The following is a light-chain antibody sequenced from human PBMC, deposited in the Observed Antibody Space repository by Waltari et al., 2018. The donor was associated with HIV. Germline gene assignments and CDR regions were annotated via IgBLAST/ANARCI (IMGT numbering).Light chain of an antibody. CDR3: QQRGTWPT. Sequence: EIVLTQSPATLSLSPGERATLSCRASQSVGSYLAWYQHKPGQAPRLLIYDASHRASGIPPRFSGSGSGKDFTLTISRLEPEDFAVYYCQQRGTWPTFGPGTKLEIK. V-gene: IGKV3-11*01. CDR2: DAS. CDR1: QSVGSY. J-gene: IGKJ2*01.